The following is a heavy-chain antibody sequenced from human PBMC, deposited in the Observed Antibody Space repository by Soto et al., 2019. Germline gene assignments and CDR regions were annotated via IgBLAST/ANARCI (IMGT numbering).Heavy chain of an antibody. Sequence: GESLKISCKGSGYSFTSYWIGWVRQMPGKGLEWMGIIYPGDSDTRYSPSFQGQVTISADKSISTAYLQWSSLKASDTAMYYGARRSVSWGSLSGGAFDIWGQGTMVTVSS. D-gene: IGHD7-27*01. CDR1: GYSFTSYW. CDR2: IYPGDSDT. CDR3: ARRSVSWGSLSGGAFDI. V-gene: IGHV5-51*01. J-gene: IGHJ3*02.